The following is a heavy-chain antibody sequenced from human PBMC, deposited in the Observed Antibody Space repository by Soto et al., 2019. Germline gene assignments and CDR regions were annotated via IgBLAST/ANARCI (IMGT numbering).Heavy chain of an antibody. Sequence: EVQLLESGGGLVQPGGSLRLSCAASGFTFSSYAMRWVRQAPVKGLEWVSAISGSGDSTYYADSVKGRFTISRDNSKTTLYLQMNSLRAEDTAVYYCATRGTGRYYDYWGQGTLVTVSS. CDR2: ISGSGDST. CDR1: GFTFSSYA. D-gene: IGHD7-27*01. V-gene: IGHV3-23*01. CDR3: ATRGTGRYYDY. J-gene: IGHJ4*02.